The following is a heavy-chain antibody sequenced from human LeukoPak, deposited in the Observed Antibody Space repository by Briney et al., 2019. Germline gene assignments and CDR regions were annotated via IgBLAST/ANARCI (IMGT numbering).Heavy chain of an antibody. CDR1: GGSFSGYY. D-gene: IGHD2-2*01. CDR2: INHSGST. Sequence: PSVTLSLTCAVYGGSFSGYYWSWIRQPPGKGLGWIGEINHSGSTNYNPSLKSRVTISVDTSKTQFSLKLSSVTAADTAVYYCARVRYCSSTSCYRGYYYYYMDVWGKGTTVTVSS. V-gene: IGHV4-34*01. J-gene: IGHJ6*03. CDR3: ARVRYCSSTSCYRGYYYYYMDV.